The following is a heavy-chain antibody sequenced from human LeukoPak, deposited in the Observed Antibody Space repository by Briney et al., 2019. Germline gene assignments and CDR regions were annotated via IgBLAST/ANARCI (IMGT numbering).Heavy chain of an antibody. D-gene: IGHD6-13*01. CDR2: ISGSGGST. CDR1: GFTFSSYA. Sequence: GGSLRLSCAASGFTFSSYAMSWVRQAPGKGREWVSAISGSGGSTYYADSVKGRFTISRDNSKNTLYLQMNSLRAEDTAVYYCAKVGSSSWYSEVYYYYYMDVWGKGTTVTVSS. J-gene: IGHJ6*03. CDR3: AKVGSSSWYSEVYYYYYMDV. V-gene: IGHV3-23*01.